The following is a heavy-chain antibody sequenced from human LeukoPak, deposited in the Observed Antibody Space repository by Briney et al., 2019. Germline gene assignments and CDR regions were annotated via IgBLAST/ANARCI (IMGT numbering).Heavy chain of an antibody. CDR1: GYTFTSYG. CDR3: ARSLCSSTSCYTGGSEDY. J-gene: IGHJ4*02. Sequence: ASVKVSCEASGYTFTSYGISWVRQAPGQGLEWMGWISAYNGNTNYAQKLQGRVTMTTDTSTSTAYMELRSLRSDDTAVYYCARSLCSSTSCYTGGSEDYWGQGTLVTVSS. V-gene: IGHV1-18*01. D-gene: IGHD2-2*02. CDR2: ISAYNGNT.